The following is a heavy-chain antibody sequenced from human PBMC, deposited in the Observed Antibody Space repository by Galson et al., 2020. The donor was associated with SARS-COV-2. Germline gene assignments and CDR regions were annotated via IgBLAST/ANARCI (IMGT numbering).Heavy chain of an antibody. CDR1: GFTFSSYA. Sequence: GGSLRLSCAASGFTFSSYAMHWVRQAPGKGLEWVAVISYDGSNKYYADSVKGRFTISRDNSKNTLYLQMNSLRAEDTAVYYCAREILVVAATPLAYWGQGTLVTVSS. CDR2: ISYDGSNK. V-gene: IGHV3-30*04. D-gene: IGHD2-15*01. J-gene: IGHJ4*02. CDR3: AREILVVAATPLAY.